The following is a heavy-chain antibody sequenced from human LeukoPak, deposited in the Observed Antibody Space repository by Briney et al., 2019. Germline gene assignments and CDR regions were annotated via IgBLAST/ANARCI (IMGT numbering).Heavy chain of an antibody. Sequence: PSETLSLTCTVSGGSISSYYWSWIRQPPGKGLEWIGYIYYSGSTNYNPSLKSRVTISVDTSKNQFSLKLSSVTAADTAVYFCARGRVSSSTWYSTYYYYFYMDVWGKGTTVTVS. CDR2: IYYSGST. J-gene: IGHJ6*03. CDR3: ARGRVSSSTWYSTYYYYFYMDV. CDR1: GGSISSYY. D-gene: IGHD6-13*01. V-gene: IGHV4-59*01.